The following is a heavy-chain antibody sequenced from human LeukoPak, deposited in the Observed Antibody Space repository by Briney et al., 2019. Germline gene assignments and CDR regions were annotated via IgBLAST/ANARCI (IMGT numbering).Heavy chain of an antibody. CDR3: ARAVGGGYEDY. V-gene: IGHV3-48*03. CDR1: GFTFSSYE. Sequence: QSGGSLRLSRAASGFTFSSYEMNWVRQAPGKGLEWVSYISSSGSTIYYADSVKGRFTISRDNAKNSLYLQMNSLRAEDTAVYYCARAVGGGYEDYWGQGTLVTVSS. D-gene: IGHD5-12*01. CDR2: ISSSGSTI. J-gene: IGHJ4*02.